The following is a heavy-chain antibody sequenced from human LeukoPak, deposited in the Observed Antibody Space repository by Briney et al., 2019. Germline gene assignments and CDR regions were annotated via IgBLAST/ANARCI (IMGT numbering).Heavy chain of an antibody. D-gene: IGHD3-10*01. CDR1: GFAFSSYW. V-gene: IGHV3-7*01. J-gene: IGHJ4*02. CDR3: ARSLWPEDY. CDR2: IDQDGSSQ. Sequence: TGGSLRLSCAASGFAFSSYWASWVRQAPGKGLEWVANIDQDGSSQNYVDSVRGRFTISRGNAKNSVYLQINSLRAEDTAVYYCARSLWPEDYWGPGILVTVSS.